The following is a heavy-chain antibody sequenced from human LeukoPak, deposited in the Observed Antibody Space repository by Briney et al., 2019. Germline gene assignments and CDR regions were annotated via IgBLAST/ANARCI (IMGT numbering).Heavy chain of an antibody. CDR2: ISYDRSNK. D-gene: IGHD5/OR15-5a*01. V-gene: IGHV3-30*18. CDR1: GFTFSSYG. J-gene: IGHJ6*02. CDR3: AKDQSTAYYYYYGMDV. Sequence: GRSLRLSCAASGFTFSSYGIHWVRQAPGEGLEWVAVISYDRSNKYYADSVKGRFTISRDNSKNTLYLQVNSLRAEDTAVYYCAKDQSTAYYYYYGMDVWGQGTTVTVSS.